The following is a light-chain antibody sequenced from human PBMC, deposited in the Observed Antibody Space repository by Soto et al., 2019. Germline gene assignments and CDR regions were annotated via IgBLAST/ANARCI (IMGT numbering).Light chain of an antibody. CDR3: QQYSTLWA. Sequence: DIQMTQSPSTLSASVGDRVTITCRASQSFSRWLAWYKQKPGKPPKLLIYDVSRLESGVPSRFSGSDSGTEFTLTIRRLKPEDVATYYCQQYSTLWAFGQGTKLDIK. V-gene: IGKV1-5*01. CDR1: QSFSRW. CDR2: DVS. J-gene: IGKJ1*01.